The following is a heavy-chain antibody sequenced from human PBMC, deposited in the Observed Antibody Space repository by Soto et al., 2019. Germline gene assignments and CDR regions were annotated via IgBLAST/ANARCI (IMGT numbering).Heavy chain of an antibody. V-gene: IGHV1-69*06. Sequence: GASVKVSCKASGGTFSSYATSWVRQARGQGLEWMGGIIPIVGTANYAQKFQGRVTITAEKSTSTAYMELSSLRSEDTAVYYCARECSGGSCYSNYYYGMDFWGQGTTSTSP. J-gene: IGHJ6*02. CDR2: IIPIVGTA. CDR3: ARECSGGSCYSNYYYGMDF. D-gene: IGHD2-15*01. CDR1: GGTFSSYA.